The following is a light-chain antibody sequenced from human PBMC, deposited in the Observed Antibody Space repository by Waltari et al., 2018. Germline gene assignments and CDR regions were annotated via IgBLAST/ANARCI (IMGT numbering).Light chain of an antibody. V-gene: IGLV1-47*01. CDR1: NSNLGSTS. CDR3: AAWDDSLSAVP. Sequence: QSVLTQPPSTSGTPGQRVTISCSGTNSNLGSTSVSWYQQVPGMAPKLLIDKNNQRPSGVPDRFSGSKSGTSASLAISALRSEDEADYYCAAWDDSLSAVPFGGGTKVTVL. CDR2: KNN. J-gene: IGLJ2*01.